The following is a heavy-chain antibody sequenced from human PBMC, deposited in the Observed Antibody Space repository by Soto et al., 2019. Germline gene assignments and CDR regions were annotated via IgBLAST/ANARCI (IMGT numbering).Heavy chain of an antibody. CDR2: INHSGST. V-gene: IGHV4-34*01. J-gene: IGHJ3*02. CDR1: GGSFSGYY. D-gene: IGHD6-13*01. Sequence: QVQLQQWGAGLLKPSETLSLTCAVYGGSFSGYYWSWIRQPPGKGLEWIGEINHSGSTNYNPSLKSRVTISVDTSKNQFSLKLSSVTAADTAVYYCARAIGDSSSWRWGGDAVDIWGQGTMVTVSS. CDR3: ARAIGDSSSWRWGGDAVDI.